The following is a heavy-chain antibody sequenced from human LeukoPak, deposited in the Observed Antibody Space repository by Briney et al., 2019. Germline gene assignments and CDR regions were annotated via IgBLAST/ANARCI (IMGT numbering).Heavy chain of an antibody. Sequence: GASVKVCCKASGYTFTSYDINWVRQAPGQGLEWMGWMNPNSGNTGYAQKFQGRVTMTRNTSISTAYMELRSLRSEDTAVYYCARGHRYCSGGSCYPKNWFDPWGQGTLVTVCS. V-gene: IGHV1-8*01. D-gene: IGHD2-15*01. CDR3: ARGHRYCSGGSCYPKNWFDP. J-gene: IGHJ5*02. CDR1: GYTFTSYD. CDR2: MNPNSGNT.